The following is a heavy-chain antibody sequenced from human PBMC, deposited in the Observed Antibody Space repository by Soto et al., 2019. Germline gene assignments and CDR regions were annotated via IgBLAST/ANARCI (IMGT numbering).Heavy chain of an antibody. CDR3: ASPARNYDFWSGYSFDI. CDR1: GYTFTSYD. Sequence: ASVKVSGKASGYTFTSYDINWVRQATGQGLEWMGWMNPKSGNTGYAQKFQGRVTMTRNTSISTAYMELSSLRSEDTAVYYCASPARNYDFWSGYSFDIWGQGTMVTVSS. V-gene: IGHV1-8*01. J-gene: IGHJ3*02. CDR2: MNPKSGNT. D-gene: IGHD3-3*01.